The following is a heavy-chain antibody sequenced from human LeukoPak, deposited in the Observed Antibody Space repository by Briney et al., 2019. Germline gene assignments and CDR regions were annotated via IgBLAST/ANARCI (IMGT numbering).Heavy chain of an antibody. CDR3: ASGCIVGATMFRRPIDCGAFDI. CDR1: GFTFSDYY. D-gene: IGHD1-26*01. CDR2: ISSSGSTI. Sequence: GGSLRLSCAASGFTFSDYYMSWIRQAPGKGLEWVSYISSSGSTIYYADSVKGRFTISRDNAKNSLYLQMNSLRAEDTAVYYCASGCIVGATMFRRPIDCGAFDIWGQGTMVTVSS. J-gene: IGHJ3*02. V-gene: IGHV3-11*04.